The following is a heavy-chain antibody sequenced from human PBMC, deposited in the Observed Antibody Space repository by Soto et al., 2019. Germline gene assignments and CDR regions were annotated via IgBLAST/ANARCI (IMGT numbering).Heavy chain of an antibody. J-gene: IGHJ3*02. CDR1: GFTFSSYG. V-gene: IGHV3-33*01. CDR3: ASQGHVVRFLDCLNKAAFDI. D-gene: IGHD3-3*01. Sequence: PGGSLRLSCAASGFTFSSYGMHWVRQAPGKGLEWVAVIWYDGSNKYYADSVKGRFTISRDNSKNTLYLQMNSLRAEDTAVYYCASQGHVVRFLDCLNKAAFDIRGQRTTVTVSS. CDR2: IWYDGSNK.